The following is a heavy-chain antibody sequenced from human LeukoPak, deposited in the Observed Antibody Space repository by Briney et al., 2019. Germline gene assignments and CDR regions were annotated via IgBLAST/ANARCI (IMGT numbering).Heavy chain of an antibody. D-gene: IGHD6-13*01. CDR2: IKQDGSEK. CDR3: ARDGDGATADYYYYYYGMDV. V-gene: IGHV3-7*01. Sequence: GGSLRLSCAASGFTFSSYWMSWVRQAPGKGLEWVANIKQDGSEKYYVDSVKGRFTISRDNAKNSLYLQMNSLRAEDTAVYYCARDGDGATADYYYYYYGMDVWGQGTTVTVSS. J-gene: IGHJ6*02. CDR1: GFTFSSYW.